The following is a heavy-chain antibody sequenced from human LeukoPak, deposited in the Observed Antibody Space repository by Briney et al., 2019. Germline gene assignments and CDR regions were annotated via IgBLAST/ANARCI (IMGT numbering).Heavy chain of an antibody. D-gene: IGHD3-22*01. Sequence: GGSLRLSCGVSGFIFSDYGMHWVRQAPGKGLEWVASIRFDGSNNYYADSVKGRFTISRDNSKNTLYLQMNSLRAEDTAVYYCAKDPLAYDSSGYRTSASAYPDYWGQGTLVTVSS. CDR2: IRFDGSNN. J-gene: IGHJ4*02. V-gene: IGHV3-30*02. CDR3: AKDPLAYDSSGYRTSASAYPDY. CDR1: GFIFSDYG.